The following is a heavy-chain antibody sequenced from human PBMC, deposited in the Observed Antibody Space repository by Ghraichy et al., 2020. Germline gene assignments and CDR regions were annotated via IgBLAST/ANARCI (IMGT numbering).Heavy chain of an antibody. CDR3: ARSDRYYYGTDV. CDR2: IYYSGST. CDR1: GGSISTYY. V-gene: IGHV4-59*01. J-gene: IGHJ6*02. Sequence: SETLSLTCTVSGGSISTYYWSWIRQPPGKRLEWIGYIYYSGSTNYNPSLKSRVTISVDTSKNQFSLKLSSVTAADTAVYYCARSDRYYYGTDVWGQGTTVTVSS.